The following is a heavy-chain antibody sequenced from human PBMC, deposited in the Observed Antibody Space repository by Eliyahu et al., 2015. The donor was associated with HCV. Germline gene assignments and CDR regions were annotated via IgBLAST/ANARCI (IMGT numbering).Heavy chain of an antibody. CDR1: GFTFSSYG. J-gene: IGHJ4*02. CDR2: ISDDGSNK. CDR3: AKQSEAGGPGIYYFDY. Sequence: QVQLVESGGGVVQPGRSLRLSCAASGFTFSSYGMHWVRQAPGKGLEWVAVISDDGSNKYYADSVKGRFTISRDNSKNTLYLQMNSLRAEDTAVYYCAKQSEAGGPGIYYFDYWGQGTLVTVSS. V-gene: IGHV3-30*18. D-gene: IGHD2-15*01.